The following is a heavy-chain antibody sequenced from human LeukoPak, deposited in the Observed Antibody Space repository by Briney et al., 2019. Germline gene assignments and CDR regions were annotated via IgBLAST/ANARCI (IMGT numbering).Heavy chain of an antibody. CDR1: GGPISSYY. D-gene: IGHD1-14*01. J-gene: IGHJ4*02. CDR3: ASMVSFYFDY. Sequence: SETLSLTCTVSGGPISSYYWSWIRQPPGKGLEWIGYIYYSGSTNYNPSLKSRVTISVDTSKNQFSLKLSSVTAADTAVYYCASMVSFYFDYWGQGTLVTVSS. V-gene: IGHV4-59*01. CDR2: IYYSGST.